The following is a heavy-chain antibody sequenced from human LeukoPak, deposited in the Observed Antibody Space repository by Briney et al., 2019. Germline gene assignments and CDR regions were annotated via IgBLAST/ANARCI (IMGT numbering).Heavy chain of an antibody. CDR1: GGTFSSYA. V-gene: IGHV1-69*05. CDR3: AREKDKYCSSTSCSTRGDTPDY. Sequence: ASVKVSCKASGGTFSSYAISWVRQAPGQGLEWMGGIIPIFGTANYAQKFQGRVTITTDESTSTAYMELSSLRSEDTAVYYCAREKDKYCSSTSCSTRGDTPDYWGQGTLVTVSS. D-gene: IGHD2-2*01. J-gene: IGHJ4*02. CDR2: IIPIFGTA.